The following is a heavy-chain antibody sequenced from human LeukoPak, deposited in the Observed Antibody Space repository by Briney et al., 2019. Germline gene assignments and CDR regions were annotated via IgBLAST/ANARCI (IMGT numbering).Heavy chain of an antibody. V-gene: IGHV3-21*04. CDR2: ISSSSSYI. D-gene: IGHD1-14*01. J-gene: IGHJ4*02. CDR3: AKAPEGISGMTGSGDY. CDR1: GFTFSSYS. Sequence: GGSLRLPCAASGFTFSSYSMNWVRQAPGKGLEWVSSISSSSSYIYYADSVKGRFTITRDNSKNTLYLQMNSLRAEDTAVYYCAKAPEGISGMTGSGDYWGQGALVTVSS.